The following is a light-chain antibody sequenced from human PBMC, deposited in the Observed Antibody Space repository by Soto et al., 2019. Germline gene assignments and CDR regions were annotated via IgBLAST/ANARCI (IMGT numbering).Light chain of an antibody. Sequence: EIVLTQSPATLSSSPGERATLSCRASQTVNSRLAWYQHKPGQAPRLLIYHTSNRATGIPARFSGSGSGTDFTLTISSLEPEDFAVYYCHQRQRWPRTFGQGTKVDIK. CDR2: HTS. J-gene: IGKJ1*01. CDR3: HQRQRWPRT. V-gene: IGKV3-11*01. CDR1: QTVNSR.